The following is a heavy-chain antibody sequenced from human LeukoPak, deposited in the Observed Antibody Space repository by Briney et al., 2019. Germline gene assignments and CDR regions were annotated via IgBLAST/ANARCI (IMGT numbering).Heavy chain of an antibody. Sequence: SQTLSLTCAISGDSVSSNSAAWNWIRQSPSRGLEWLGRTYYRSKWYNDYAVSVKSRITINPDTSKNQFSLQLNSVTPEDTAVYYCARDLWSPHSSSSTVHPFTFVDWGQGTLVTVSS. J-gene: IGHJ4*02. CDR1: GDSVSSNSAA. V-gene: IGHV6-1*01. CDR2: TYYRSKWYN. D-gene: IGHD6-6*01. CDR3: ARDLWSPHSSSSTVHPFTFVD.